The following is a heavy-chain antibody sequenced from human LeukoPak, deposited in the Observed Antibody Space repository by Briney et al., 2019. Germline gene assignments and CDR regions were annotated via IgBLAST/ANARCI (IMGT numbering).Heavy chain of an antibody. CDR1: GFTFSSYW. J-gene: IGHJ6*02. CDR2: IEQEGSQK. CDR3: ARVLLSRDGYNYYYYYAMDV. D-gene: IGHD5-24*01. Sequence: GGSLRVSCAASGFTFSSYWMSWDRQAPGKGLEWVANIEQEGSQKYYVDSVKGRFTISRDNAKNSLYLQMNSLRVEDTAVYYCARVLLSRDGYNYYYYYAMDVWGQGTTVTVSS. V-gene: IGHV3-7*05.